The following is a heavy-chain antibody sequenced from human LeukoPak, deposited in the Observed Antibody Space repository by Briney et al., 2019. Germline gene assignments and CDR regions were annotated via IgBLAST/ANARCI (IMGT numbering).Heavy chain of an antibody. Sequence: SETLSLTCTVSGGSISSSSYYWGWIRQPPGKGLEWIVSIYYSGSTYYNPSLKSRVTISVDTSKNQFSLKLSSVTAADTAVYYCARVPMVVAATPYLNWFDPWAREPWSPSPQ. CDR1: GGSISSSSYY. D-gene: IGHD2-15*01. V-gene: IGHV4-39*07. J-gene: IGHJ5*02. CDR2: IYYSGST. CDR3: ARVPMVVAATPYLNWFDP.